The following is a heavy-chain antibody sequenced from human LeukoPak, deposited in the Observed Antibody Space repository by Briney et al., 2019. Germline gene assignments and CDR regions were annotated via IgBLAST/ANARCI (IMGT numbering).Heavy chain of an antibody. CDR1: GFTFSNAW. D-gene: IGHD1-26*01. J-gene: IGHJ4*02. CDR3: ARDLLWEPFDY. CDR2: IKSKTDGGTT. Sequence: GGSLRLSCAASGFTFSNAWMSWVRQAPGKGLEWVGRIKSKTDGGTTDYAAPVKGRFTISRDDSKNTLYLQMNSLKTEDTAVYYCARDLLWEPFDYWGQGTLVTVSS. V-gene: IGHV3-15*01.